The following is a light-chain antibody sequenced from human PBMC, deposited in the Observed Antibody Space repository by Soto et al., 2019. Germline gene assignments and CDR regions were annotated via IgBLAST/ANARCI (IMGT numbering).Light chain of an antibody. J-gene: IGKJ1*01. CDR2: AES. CDR3: QQYGRSPT. V-gene: IGKV3-20*01. CDR1: QGVTSNY. Sequence: EIVLTQSPGTLSLSPGERATLSCRASQGVTSNYLAWYQQRPGQASRLLMYAESTRAPGIPDRFSGSASGTEFTLTISRLEPEDFAVYYCQQYGRSPTFGQGTKVEIK.